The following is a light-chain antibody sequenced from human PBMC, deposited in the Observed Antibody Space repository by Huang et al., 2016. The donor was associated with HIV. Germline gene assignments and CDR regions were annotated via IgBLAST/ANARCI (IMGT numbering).Light chain of an antibody. CDR2: AAS. CDR1: QSIRSY. V-gene: IGKV1-39*01. Sequence: DIQMTQSPSSLSASVGDRVTITCRASQSIRSYLNWYQQKPGKAPKLLIYAASSLQSGVPSRFSGSGSGTDFTLTISSLQPEDCASYHCQQTYSTPPTFGQGTKLEI. J-gene: IGKJ2*01. CDR3: QQTYSTPPT.